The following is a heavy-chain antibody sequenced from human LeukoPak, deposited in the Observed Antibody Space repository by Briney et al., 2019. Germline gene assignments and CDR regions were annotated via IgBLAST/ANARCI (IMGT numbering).Heavy chain of an antibody. V-gene: IGHV5-51*01. CDR2: IYPSDLDI. CDR3: ARGDPTGGNYHTLDY. D-gene: IGHD5-24*01. Sequence: GESLKISCEGSGYFFNSYWIAWVRQMPGKGLEWMGIIYPSDLDIRYSPSFQGQVTMSVDKSDSIAYLQWNSLKASDTGMYFCARGDPTGGNYHTLDYWGQGTLVTVSS. CDR1: GYFFNSYW. J-gene: IGHJ4*02.